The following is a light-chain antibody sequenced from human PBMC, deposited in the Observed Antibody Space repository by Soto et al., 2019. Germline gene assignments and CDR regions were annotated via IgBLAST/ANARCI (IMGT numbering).Light chain of an antibody. CDR3: QQYSHLIT. CDR1: RGIGNA. J-gene: IGKJ5*01. CDR2: SAS. V-gene: IGKV1-27*01. Sequence: DIQMTQSPSSLSASVGDRVTITCRPSRGIGNALAWYQQKPGTVPKLLIHSASTLQSGVPSRFSGSGSGTDFTFTISSLQPEDIATYYCQQYSHLITFGQGTRLEIK.